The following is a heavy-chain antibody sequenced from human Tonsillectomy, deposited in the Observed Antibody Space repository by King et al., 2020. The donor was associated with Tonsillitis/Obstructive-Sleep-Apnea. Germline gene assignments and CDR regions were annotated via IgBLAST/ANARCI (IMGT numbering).Heavy chain of an antibody. Sequence: QLVQSGAEVKKPGSSVKVSCKASGGTFSSYAISWVRQAPGQGLEWMGRIIPILGIANYAQKFQGRVTITADKSTSTDSMELSSLRSEDTAVYYCARERREVYSSSSYYYYYYMDVWGKGTTVTVSS. V-gene: IGHV1-69*09. CDR1: GGTFSSYA. CDR3: ARERREVYSSSSYYYYYYMDV. CDR2: IIPILGIA. J-gene: IGHJ6*03. D-gene: IGHD6-6*01.